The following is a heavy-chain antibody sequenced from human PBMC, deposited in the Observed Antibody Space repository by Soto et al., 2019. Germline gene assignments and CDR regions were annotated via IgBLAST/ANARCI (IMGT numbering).Heavy chain of an antibody. D-gene: IGHD1-26*01. CDR3: ARVSGGYYYGMEV. CDR1: GGSISSSNW. V-gene: IGHV4-4*02. Sequence: QVQLQESGPGLVKPSGTLSLTCAVSGGSISSSNWWSWVRQPPGKGLEWIGEIYHSGITNYNPSLKSRVTIAVDKSKNQFPLKMTSVTAADTALYYCARVSGGYYYGMEVWGQGTTVTVSS. CDR2: IYHSGIT. J-gene: IGHJ6*02.